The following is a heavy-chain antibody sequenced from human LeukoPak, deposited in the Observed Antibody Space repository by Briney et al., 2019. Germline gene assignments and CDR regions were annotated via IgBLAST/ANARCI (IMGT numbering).Heavy chain of an antibody. V-gene: IGHV4-30-4*01. CDR1: GGSISSGDYY. CDR2: IYYSGST. J-gene: IGHJ4*02. Sequence: SETLSLTCTVSGGSISSGDYYWRWIRQPPGRGLEWIGYIYYSGSTYYNPSLKSRVTISVDTSKNQFSLKLSSVTAADTAVYYCARARREMATLIFDYWGQGTLVTVSS. CDR3: ARARREMATLIFDY. D-gene: IGHD5-24*01.